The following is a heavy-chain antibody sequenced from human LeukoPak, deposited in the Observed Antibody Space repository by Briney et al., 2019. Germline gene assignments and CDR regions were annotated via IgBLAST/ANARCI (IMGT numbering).Heavy chain of an antibody. Sequence: GRSLRLSCAASGFTFSSYGMHWVRQAPGKGLEWVAVIWYDGSNKYYADSVKGRFTISRDNSKNTLYLQMNSLRAEDTAVYYCAKDRLLGFPDAFDIWGQGTMVTVSS. J-gene: IGHJ3*02. CDR2: IWYDGSNK. CDR1: GFTFSSYG. CDR3: AKDRLLGFPDAFDI. V-gene: IGHV3-33*06.